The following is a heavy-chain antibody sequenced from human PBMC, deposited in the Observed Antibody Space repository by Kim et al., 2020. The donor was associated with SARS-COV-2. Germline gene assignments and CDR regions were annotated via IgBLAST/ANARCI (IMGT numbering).Heavy chain of an antibody. Sequence: GGSLRLSCAASGFTFSSYSMNWVRQAPGKGLEWVSSISSSSSYIYYADSVKGRFTISRDNAKNSLYLQMNSLRAEDTAVYYCARSPPSSWPYNWFDPWGQGTLVTVSS. CDR3: ARSPPSSWPYNWFDP. D-gene: IGHD6-13*01. CDR1: GFTFSSYS. CDR2: ISSSSSYI. V-gene: IGHV3-21*01. J-gene: IGHJ5*02.